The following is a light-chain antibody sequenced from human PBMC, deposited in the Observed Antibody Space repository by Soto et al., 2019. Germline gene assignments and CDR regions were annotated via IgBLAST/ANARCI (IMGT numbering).Light chain of an antibody. CDR1: QSLSSD. CDR2: GAY. V-gene: IGKV3-15*01. CDR3: QHYSNWPWT. J-gene: IGKJ1*01. Sequence: EIVMTQSPATLSVSPGESATLSCRASQSLSSDLAWYQQKPGQTPRLPIYGAYTRAAGISARFMGSGSGTEFTLTISSLQSEDFALYYCQHYSNWPWTFGQGTKVEI.